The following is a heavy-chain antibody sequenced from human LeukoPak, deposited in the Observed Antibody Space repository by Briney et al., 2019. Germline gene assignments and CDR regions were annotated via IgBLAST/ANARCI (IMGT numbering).Heavy chain of an antibody. CDR2: IRSKAYGETA. CDR1: GFTFGDYA. J-gene: IGHJ4*02. Sequence: GGSLRLSCTASGFTFGDYAMSWIRQAPGKGLEWVGFIRSKAYGETADYAASVKGRFTISRDDSKAIAYLQMNSLKTENTAVYHCTRDRGAYNLYDYWGQGTLVTVSS. CDR3: TRDRGAYNLYDY. V-gene: IGHV3-49*03. D-gene: IGHD1-1*01.